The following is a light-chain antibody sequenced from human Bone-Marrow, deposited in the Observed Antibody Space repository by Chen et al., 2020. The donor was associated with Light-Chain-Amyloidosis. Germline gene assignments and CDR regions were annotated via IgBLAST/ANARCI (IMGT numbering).Light chain of an antibody. CDR1: SSNIGKNY. CDR3: AAWDGSLRGVV. J-gene: IGLJ2*01. Sequence: QSVLTQPPSASGTPGQRVLLSCSGSSSNIGKNYVYGYQQLPGAAPKLLIYNNNQRPSGVSDRFSGSKSGTSASLAISGLRSEDEADYHCAAWDGSLRGVVFGGGSKLTVL. CDR2: NNN. V-gene: IGLV1-47*01.